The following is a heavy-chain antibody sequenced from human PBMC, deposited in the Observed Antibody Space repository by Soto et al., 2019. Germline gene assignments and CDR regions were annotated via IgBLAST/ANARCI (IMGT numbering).Heavy chain of an antibody. CDR3: ATSLLDGLERAFDY. D-gene: IGHD1-1*01. Sequence: GASVKVSCKVSGYTLTELSMHWVRQAPGKGLEWMGGFDPEDGETIYAQKFQGGVTMTEDTSTDTAYMELSSLRSEDTAVYYCATSLLDGLERAFDYWGQGTLVTVSS. CDR1: GYTLTELS. CDR2: FDPEDGET. V-gene: IGHV1-24*01. J-gene: IGHJ4*02.